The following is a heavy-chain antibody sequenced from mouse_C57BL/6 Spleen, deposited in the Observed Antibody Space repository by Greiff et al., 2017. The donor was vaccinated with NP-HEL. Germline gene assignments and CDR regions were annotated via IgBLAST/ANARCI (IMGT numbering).Heavy chain of an antibody. CDR3: ARGRGYHQGEDFDY. V-gene: IGHV1-12*01. Sequence: QVQLQESGAELVRPGASVKMSCKASGYTFTSYNMHWVKQTPRQGLEWIGAIYPGNGDTSYNQKFKGKATLTVDKSSSTAYMQLSSLTSEDSAVYFCARGRGYHQGEDFDYWGQGTTLTVSS. J-gene: IGHJ2*01. CDR2: IYPGNGDT. D-gene: IGHD3-1*01. CDR1: GYTFTSYN.